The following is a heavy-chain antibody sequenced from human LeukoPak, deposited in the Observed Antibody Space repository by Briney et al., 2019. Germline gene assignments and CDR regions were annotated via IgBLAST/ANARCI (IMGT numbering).Heavy chain of an antibody. V-gene: IGHV3-21*01. J-gene: IGHJ4*02. D-gene: IGHD1-26*01. CDR2: ISSSSSYI. Sequence: PGGSLRLSCAASGFTFSSYSMNWVRQAPGKGLEWVSSISSSSSYIYYADSVKGRFTISRDNAKNSLYLQMNSLRAEDTAVYYCARGEWEQTNFDYWGQGTLVTVSS. CDR1: GFTFSSYS. CDR3: ARGEWEQTNFDY.